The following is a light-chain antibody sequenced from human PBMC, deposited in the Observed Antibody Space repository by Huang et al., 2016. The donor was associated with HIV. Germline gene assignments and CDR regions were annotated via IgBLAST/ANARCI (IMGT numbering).Light chain of an antibody. CDR2: DSA. J-gene: IGKJ2*01. CDR1: QDIRKY. Sequence: DIQMTQSPSSLSASVGDRVIITCQASQDIRKYLNWYQQKPGKAPKLLIFDSANLQSGVPARVSGSVSGTNFNFTIDSLQPEDIATDYCQQYDNLYTFGQGTTLEIK. CDR3: QQYDNLYT. V-gene: IGKV1-33*01.